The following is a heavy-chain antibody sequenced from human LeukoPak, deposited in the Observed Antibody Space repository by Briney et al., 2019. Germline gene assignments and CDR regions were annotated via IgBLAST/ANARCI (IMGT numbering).Heavy chain of an antibody. D-gene: IGHD6-13*01. J-gene: IGHJ1*01. CDR3: AKDPTSGGTAEYFQH. V-gene: IGHV3-33*06. CDR1: GFTFSSYG. CDR2: IWYDGSNK. Sequence: GGSLRLSCAASGFTFSSYGMHWGRQAPGKGLEWVAVIWYDGSNKYYADSVKGRFTISRDNSKNTLFLQMNSLRAEDTAVYYCAKDPTSGGTAEYFQHWGQGTLVTVSS.